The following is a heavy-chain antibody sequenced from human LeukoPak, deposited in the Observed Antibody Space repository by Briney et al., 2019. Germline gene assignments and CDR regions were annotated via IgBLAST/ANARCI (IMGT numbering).Heavy chain of an antibody. Sequence: ASVKVSCKASGYSFTSYGISWVRQAPGQGLEWMGWISAYNSNTNYAQNLQGRVTMATDTSTSTVYLDLRSLRSDDTAVYYCARAAGGGYFDFWGQGTLVTISS. CDR3: ARAAGGGYFDF. J-gene: IGHJ4*01. V-gene: IGHV1-18*01. D-gene: IGHD6-13*01. CDR2: ISAYNSNT. CDR1: GYSFTSYG.